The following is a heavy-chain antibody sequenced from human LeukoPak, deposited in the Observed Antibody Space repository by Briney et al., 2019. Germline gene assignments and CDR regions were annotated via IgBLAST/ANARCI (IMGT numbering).Heavy chain of an antibody. D-gene: IGHD1-26*01. CDR3: ARDSGELPVFDY. V-gene: IGHV3-21*01. Sequence: GGSLRLSCAASGFTFSSYSMNWVRQAPGKGLEWVSSISSSSYIYYADSVKGRFTISRDNAKNSLYLQMNSLRAEDTAVYYCARDSGELPVFDYWGQGTLVTVSS. CDR1: GFTFSSYS. CDR2: ISSSSYI. J-gene: IGHJ4*02.